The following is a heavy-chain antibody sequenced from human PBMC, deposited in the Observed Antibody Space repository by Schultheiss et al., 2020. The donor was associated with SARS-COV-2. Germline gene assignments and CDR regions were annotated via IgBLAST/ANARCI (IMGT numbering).Heavy chain of an antibody. V-gene: IGHV4-59*01. CDR3: ARDLLEN. CDR1: GGSISSYY. J-gene: IGHJ4*02. CDR2: IYYSGST. Sequence: SETLSLTCTVSGGSISSYYWSWIRQPPGKGLEWIGYIYYSGSTNYNPSLKSRVTISVDTSKNQFSLKLSSVTAADTAVYYCARDLLENWGQGTLVTVSS.